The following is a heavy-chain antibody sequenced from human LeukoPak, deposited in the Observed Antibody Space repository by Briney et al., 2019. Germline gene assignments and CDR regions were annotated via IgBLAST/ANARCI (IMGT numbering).Heavy chain of an antibody. CDR3: AREGGATQAFDT. Sequence: SETLSLTCTVSGGSISSYYWSWIRQPPGKGLEWIGYIYYSGSTNYNPSLKSRVTISVDTSKNQFSLKLSSVTAADTAVYYCAREGGATQAFDTWGQGTMVTVSS. V-gene: IGHV4-59*01. D-gene: IGHD1-26*01. CDR2: IYYSGST. CDR1: GGSISSYY. J-gene: IGHJ3*02.